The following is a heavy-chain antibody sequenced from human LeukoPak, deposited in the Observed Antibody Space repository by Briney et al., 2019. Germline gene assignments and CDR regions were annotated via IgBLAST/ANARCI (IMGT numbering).Heavy chain of an antibody. CDR2: IWYDGSNK. V-gene: IGHV3-33*01. CDR3: ARVGVATIDPEDYYYYYGMDV. Sequence: GGSLRLSCAASGFTFSSYGMHWVRQAPGKGLEWVAVIWYDGSNKYYADSVKGRFTISRDSSKNTLYLQMNSLRAEDTAVYYCARVGVATIDPEDYYYYYGMDVWGKGTTVTVSS. J-gene: IGHJ6*04. D-gene: IGHD5-12*01. CDR1: GFTFSSYG.